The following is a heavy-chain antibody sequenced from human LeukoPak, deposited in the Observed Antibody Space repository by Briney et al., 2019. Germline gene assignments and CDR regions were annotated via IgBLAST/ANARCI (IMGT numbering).Heavy chain of an antibody. CDR1: GFPSRSFT. CDR2: ISSSSSTI. J-gene: IGHJ4*02. V-gene: IGHV3-48*04. Sequence: GGPLNPSGPPPGFPSRSFTRTWSAQAPGKGLNGFSYISSSSSTIYYADSVKGRFTISRDNAKNSLYLQMNSLRAEDTAVYYCARTYFDWFLYFDYWGQGTLVTVSS. CDR3: ARTYFDWFLYFDY. D-gene: IGHD3-9*01.